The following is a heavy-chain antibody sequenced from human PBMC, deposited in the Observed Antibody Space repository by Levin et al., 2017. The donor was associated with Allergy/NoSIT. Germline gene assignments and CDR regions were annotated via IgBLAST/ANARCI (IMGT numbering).Heavy chain of an antibody. D-gene: IGHD6-13*01. Sequence: ASVKVSCKASGGTFNTFAISWVRQAPGQGLEWVGDIIPISGASLYAQKFQGRVTITADESTSTAYMDLSSLRSEDTAVYYCARKYTTSWSDAFDIWGQGTMVIVSS. J-gene: IGHJ3*02. CDR2: IIPISGAS. CDR1: GGTFNTFA. CDR3: ARKYTTSWSDAFDI. V-gene: IGHV1-69*13.